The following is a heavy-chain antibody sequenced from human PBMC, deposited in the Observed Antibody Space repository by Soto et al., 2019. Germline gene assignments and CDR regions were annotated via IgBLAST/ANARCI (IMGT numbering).Heavy chain of an antibody. D-gene: IGHD2-21*02. V-gene: IGHV1-3*01. J-gene: IGHJ2*01. CDR1: GYTFTSYA. CDR3: ARRCGGGDCYPTVWYFDL. Sequence: GASVKVSCKASGYTFTSYAIHWVRQAPLQIPEWMVWINGGNGDTEYSQNFQDRVTITRDTSASSAYMELTSLRSEDTAVYYCARRCGGGDCYPTVWYFDLWGRGTMVTLSS. CDR2: INGGNGDT.